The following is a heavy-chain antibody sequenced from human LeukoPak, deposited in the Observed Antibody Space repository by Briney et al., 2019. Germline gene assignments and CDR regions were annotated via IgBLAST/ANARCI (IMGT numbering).Heavy chain of an antibody. Sequence: GGSLRLSCAAFGFTFSSYAMSWVRQAPGKGLEWVSAISGSGGSTYYADSVKGRFTISRDNSKNTLYLQMSSLRAEDTAVYYCAKYSNPYYFDYWGQGTLVTVSS. CDR2: ISGSGGST. V-gene: IGHV3-23*01. CDR3: AKYSNPYYFDY. CDR1: GFTFSSYA. J-gene: IGHJ4*02. D-gene: IGHD4-11*01.